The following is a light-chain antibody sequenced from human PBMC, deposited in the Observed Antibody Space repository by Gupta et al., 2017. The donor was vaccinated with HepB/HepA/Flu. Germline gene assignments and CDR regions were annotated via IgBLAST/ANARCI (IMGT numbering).Light chain of an antibody. CDR1: QSVSSSY. Sequence: ELASPQSPGPLSLSPGERATLSCRASQSVSSSYLAWYQQKPGQAPRLLIYGASSRATGIPDGFSGSGSGTDFTLTISRLEPEDFAVYYCQQYGSSPLTFGGGTKVEIK. CDR3: QQYGSSPLT. CDR2: GAS. J-gene: IGKJ4*01. V-gene: IGKV3-20*01.